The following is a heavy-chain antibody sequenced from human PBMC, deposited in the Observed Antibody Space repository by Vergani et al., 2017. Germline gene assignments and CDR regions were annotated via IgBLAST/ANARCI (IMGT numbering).Heavy chain of an antibody. CDR3: ARGRGYSGYDFGPRGGMFDY. D-gene: IGHD5-12*01. CDR1: GGTFSSYA. Sequence: QVQLVQSGAEVKKPGSSVKVSCKASGGTFSSYAISWVRQAPGQGLEWMGGIIPIFGTANYAQKFQGRVTITADESTSTAYMGLSSLRSEDTAVYYWARGRGYSGYDFGPRGGMFDYWGQGTLVTVSS. V-gene: IGHV1-69*01. CDR2: IIPIFGTA. J-gene: IGHJ4*02.